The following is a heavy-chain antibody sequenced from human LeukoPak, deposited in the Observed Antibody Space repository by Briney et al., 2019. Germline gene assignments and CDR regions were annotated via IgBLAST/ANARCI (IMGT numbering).Heavy chain of an antibody. CDR2: ISWNSGSI. D-gene: IGHD5-18*01. V-gene: IGHV3-9*01. J-gene: IGHJ4*02. Sequence: GGSLRLSCAASGFTFDDYAMHWVRQAPGKGLEWVSGISWNSGSIGYADSVKGRFTISRDNAKNSLYLQMNSLRAEDTALYYCAKDVYSYSYGLTYYFDYWGQGTLVTVSS. CDR3: AKDVYSYSYGLTYYFDY. CDR1: GFTFDDYA.